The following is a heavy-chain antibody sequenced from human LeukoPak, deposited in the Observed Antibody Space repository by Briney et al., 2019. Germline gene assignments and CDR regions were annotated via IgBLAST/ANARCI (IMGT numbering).Heavy chain of an antibody. Sequence: SETLSLTCTVSGXSISSYYWSWIRQPPGKGLEWIGYIYYSGSTNYNPSLKSRVTISVDTSKNQFSLKLSSVTAADTAVYYCARARADYDFWSGYSNGYFDYWGQGTLVTVSS. CDR2: IYYSGST. CDR3: ARARADYDFWSGYSNGYFDY. D-gene: IGHD3-3*01. CDR1: GXSISSYY. V-gene: IGHV4-59*01. J-gene: IGHJ4*02.